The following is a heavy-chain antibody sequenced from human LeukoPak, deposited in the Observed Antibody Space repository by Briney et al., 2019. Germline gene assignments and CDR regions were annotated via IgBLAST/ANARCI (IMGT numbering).Heavy chain of an antibody. CDR1: GFTFSSYA. Sequence: GGSLRLSCAASGFTFSSYAMSWVRQAPGKGLEWVSAISGGGGSTYYADSVKGRFTISRDNSKNTLYLQMNSLRAEDTAVYYCANLPSGWVRGVIGWFDPWGQGTLVTVSS. V-gene: IGHV3-23*01. J-gene: IGHJ5*02. D-gene: IGHD3-10*01. CDR3: ANLPSGWVRGVIGWFDP. CDR2: ISGGGGST.